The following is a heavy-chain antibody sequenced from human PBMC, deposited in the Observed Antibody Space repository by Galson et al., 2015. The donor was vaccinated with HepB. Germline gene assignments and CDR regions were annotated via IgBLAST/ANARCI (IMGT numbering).Heavy chain of an antibody. Sequence: SLRLSCAASGFTFDDYAMHWVRQAPGKGLEWVSGISWNSGSIGYADSVKGRFTISRDNAKNSLYLQMNSLRAEDTALYYCAKDLGQWLVGFDYWGQGTLVTVSS. CDR2: ISWNSGSI. D-gene: IGHD6-19*01. J-gene: IGHJ4*02. CDR1: GFTFDDYA. CDR3: AKDLGQWLVGFDY. V-gene: IGHV3-9*01.